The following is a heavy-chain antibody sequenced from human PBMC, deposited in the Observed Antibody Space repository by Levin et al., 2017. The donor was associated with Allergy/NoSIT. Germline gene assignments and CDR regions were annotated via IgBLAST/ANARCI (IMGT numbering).Heavy chain of an antibody. J-gene: IGHJ4*02. CDR2: IKGKNDGGTT. D-gene: IGHD3-22*01. CDR3: TTDDYDDSSGYKAAFDC. V-gene: IGHV3-15*01. Sequence: GESLKISCAASGFTFSNAWMSWVRQAPGKGLEWVGRIKGKNDGGTTDYAPPVKGRFTISRDDSKNTLYLQMNSLKIEDTAVYYCTTDDYDDSSGYKAAFDCWGQGTVATVSS. CDR1: GFTFSNAW.